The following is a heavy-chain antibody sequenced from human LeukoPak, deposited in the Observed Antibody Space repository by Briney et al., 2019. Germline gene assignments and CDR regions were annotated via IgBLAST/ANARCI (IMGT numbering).Heavy chain of an antibody. Sequence: SVKVSCKASGGTFSSYAISWVRQAPGQGLEWMGGIIPIFGTANYAQKFQGRVTITADESTSTAYMELSSLRSEDTAVYYCARDPSPGQWPPTGGHRFDPWGQGTLVTVSS. V-gene: IGHV1-69*01. D-gene: IGHD6-19*01. J-gene: IGHJ5*02. CDR2: IIPIFGTA. CDR1: GGTFSSYA. CDR3: ARDPSPGQWPPTGGHRFDP.